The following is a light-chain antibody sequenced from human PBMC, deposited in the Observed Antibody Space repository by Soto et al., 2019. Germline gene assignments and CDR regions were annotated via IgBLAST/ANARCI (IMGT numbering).Light chain of an antibody. V-gene: IGKV3-20*01. CDR2: GAS. CDR1: QSVSSRS. Sequence: EIVLTQSPGTLSLSPGERATLSCRASQSVSSRSLAWYQQKPGQAPRLLIYGASNRATGIPDRFRGSGSGTDFTLTISRLEPEDFAVYYCQQYGGSPLTFGGGTKVEIK. CDR3: QQYGGSPLT. J-gene: IGKJ4*01.